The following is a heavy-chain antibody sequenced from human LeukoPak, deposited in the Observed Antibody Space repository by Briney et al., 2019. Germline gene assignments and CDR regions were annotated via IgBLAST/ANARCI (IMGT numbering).Heavy chain of an antibody. Sequence: PGGSLRLSCAASGFTFSSYWMRWVRQAPVKGLEWVANIKQDGSEKYYVDSVKGRFTISRDNAKNSLYVQMNSLRAEDTAVYYCARVIITTGGFDYGMDVWGQGTTVTVSS. CDR2: IKQDGSEK. J-gene: IGHJ6*02. CDR3: ARVIITTGGFDYGMDV. D-gene: IGHD3-10*01. V-gene: IGHV3-7*04. CDR1: GFTFSSYW.